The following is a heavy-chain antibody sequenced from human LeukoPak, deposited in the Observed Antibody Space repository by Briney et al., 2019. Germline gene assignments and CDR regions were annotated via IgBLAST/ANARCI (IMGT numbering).Heavy chain of an antibody. D-gene: IGHD1-20*01. CDR3: ASAGITAAFDV. J-gene: IGHJ3*01. V-gene: IGHV5-51*01. CDR1: GYSFTNYW. Sequence: GESLKISCKGSGYSFTNYWIGWVRQMPGKGLEWMGIIYPGDSDTRYSPSFQGQVTISADKSISTAYLQWSSLKASDTAIYFCASAGITAAFDVWAKGQWSPSLQ. CDR2: IYPGDSDT.